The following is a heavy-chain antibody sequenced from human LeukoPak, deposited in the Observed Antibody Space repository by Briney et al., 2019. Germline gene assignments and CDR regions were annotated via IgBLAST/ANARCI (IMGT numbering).Heavy chain of an antibody. CDR1: GFTFRNFG. CDR2: IEHDGSDA. CDR3: VKDVVPGRTGAGPGS. Sequence: PGGSQRLSCVASGFTFRNFGIHWVRQAPDKGLEWVAFIEHDGSDAYYPESVKGRFSLSRDDSKTAVSLQMNSLRAEDTALYYCVKDVVPGRTGAGPGSWGQGTLVTVSS. D-gene: IGHD6-13*01. J-gene: IGHJ5*02. V-gene: IGHV3-30*02.